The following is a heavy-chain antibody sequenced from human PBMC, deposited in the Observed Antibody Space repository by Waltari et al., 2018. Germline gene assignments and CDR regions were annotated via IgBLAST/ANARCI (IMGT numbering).Heavy chain of an antibody. CDR1: GGSISSHY. D-gene: IGHD2-2*01. CDR3: ALYCSSTSCYPEDFQH. V-gene: IGHV4-59*06. J-gene: IGHJ1*01. CDR2: IYYSGST. Sequence: QVQLQESGPGLVKPSETLSLTCTVSGGSISSHYWSWIRQPPGKGLEWIGYIYYSGSTYYNPSLKSRVTISVDTSKNQFSLKLSSVTAADTAVYYCALYCSSTSCYPEDFQHWGQGTLVTVSS.